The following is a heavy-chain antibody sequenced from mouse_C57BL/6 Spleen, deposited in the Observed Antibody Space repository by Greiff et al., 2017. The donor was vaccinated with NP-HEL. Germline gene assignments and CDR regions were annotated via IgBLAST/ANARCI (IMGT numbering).Heavy chain of an antibody. V-gene: IGHV1-15*01. CDR2: IDPETGGT. CDR1: GYTFTDYE. Sequence: VKLMESGAELVRPGASVTLSCKASGYTFTDYEMHWVKQTPVHGLEWIGAIDPETGGTAYNQKFKGKAILTADKSSSTAYMELRSLTSEDSAVYYCTRRLLLDDWGQGTTLTVAS. J-gene: IGHJ2*01. CDR3: TRRLLLDD. D-gene: IGHD1-1*01.